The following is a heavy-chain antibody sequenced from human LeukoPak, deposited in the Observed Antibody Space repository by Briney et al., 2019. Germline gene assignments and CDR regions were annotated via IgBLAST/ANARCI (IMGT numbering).Heavy chain of an antibody. CDR2: ISGSGGST. Sequence: GGSLRLSCAASGFTFSNYGMSWVRQTPGKGLEWVSAISGSGGSTYYAGSVKGRFTISRDNSKNTLYLQMNSLRADDTAVYYCAKSHHVTAIDYWGQGTLVTVSS. CDR3: AKSHHVTAIDY. D-gene: IGHD2-21*02. V-gene: IGHV3-23*01. CDR1: GFTFSNYG. J-gene: IGHJ4*02.